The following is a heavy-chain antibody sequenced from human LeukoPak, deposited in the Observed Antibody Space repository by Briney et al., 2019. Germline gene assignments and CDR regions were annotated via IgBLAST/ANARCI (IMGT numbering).Heavy chain of an antibody. CDR3: ARLVNYGYSDY. D-gene: IGHD3-22*01. J-gene: IGHJ4*02. Sequence: SETLSLTCTVSGGSASGRYWTWIRQPPGKGLEWIGYIHYDGRTNYNPSFKSRVIISLDTSNNQFSLNLKSVTAADTAAYYCARLVNYGYSDYWGQGTLVTVSS. V-gene: IGHV4-59*02. CDR1: GGSASGRY. CDR2: IHYDGRT.